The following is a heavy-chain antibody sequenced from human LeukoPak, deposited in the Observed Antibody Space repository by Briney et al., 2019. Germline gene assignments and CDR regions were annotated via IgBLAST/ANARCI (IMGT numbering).Heavy chain of an antibody. D-gene: IGHD3-10*01. J-gene: IGHJ4*02. CDR3: ARDGADVYGRAFDY. V-gene: IGHV4-4*07. Sequence: SETLSLTCNVSGGSISSYFWTWIRQPAGKGLEWIGRIHASGITNYNSSLKSRVSMSVDTSKNQFSLKLTSVTAADTAVYFCARDGADVYGRAFDYWGQGTLVSVPS. CDR2: IHASGIT. CDR1: GGSISSYF.